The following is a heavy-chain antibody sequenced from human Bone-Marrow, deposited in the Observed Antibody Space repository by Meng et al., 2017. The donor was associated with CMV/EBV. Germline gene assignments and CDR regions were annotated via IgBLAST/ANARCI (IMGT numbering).Heavy chain of an antibody. CDR3: AREMDAAAFDY. CDR2: IYYSGST. J-gene: IGHJ4*02. CDR1: CGSISSYY. Sequence: ETLSLTCTVSCGSISSYYWSWIRQPPGKGLEWIGYIYYSGSTNYNPSLKSRVTISVDTSKNQFSLKLSSVTAADTAVYYCAREMDAAAFDYWGQGTRVTVSS. V-gene: IGHV4-59*01. D-gene: IGHD6-25*01.